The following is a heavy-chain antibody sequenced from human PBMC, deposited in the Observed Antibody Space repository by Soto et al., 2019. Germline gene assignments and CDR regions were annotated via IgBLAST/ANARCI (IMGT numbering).Heavy chain of an antibody. CDR2: ISWNSGSI. CDR3: AKDIGPGGSSGWYVDY. CDR1: GFPFDDYA. Sequence: GGSLRLSFAASGFPFDDYAMHGVRQAPGEGLEWVSGISWNSGSIGYADSVKGRFTISRDNAKNSLYLQMNSLRADDTALYYCAKDIGPGGSSGWYVDYWGQGTLVTVSS. D-gene: IGHD6-19*01. J-gene: IGHJ4*02. V-gene: IGHV3-9*01.